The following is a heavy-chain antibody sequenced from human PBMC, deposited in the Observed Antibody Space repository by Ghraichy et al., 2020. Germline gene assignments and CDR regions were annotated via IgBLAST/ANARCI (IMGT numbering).Heavy chain of an antibody. CDR2: ISGSGGST. J-gene: IGHJ4*02. D-gene: IGHD2-15*01. CDR3: VKEQGYCSGGSCYQLDY. V-gene: IGHV3-23*01. Sequence: GGSLRLSCAASGFTFSSYAMSWVRQAPGKGLEWVSAISGSGGSTYYADSVKGRFTISRDNSKNTLYLQMNSLRAEDTAVYYCVKEQGYCSGGSCYQLDYWGQGTLVTVSS. CDR1: GFTFSSYA.